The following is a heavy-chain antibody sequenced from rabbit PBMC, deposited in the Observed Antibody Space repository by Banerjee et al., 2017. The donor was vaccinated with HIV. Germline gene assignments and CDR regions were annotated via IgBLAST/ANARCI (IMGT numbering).Heavy chain of an antibody. CDR2: INTISGDT. V-gene: IGHV1S45*01. J-gene: IGHJ2*01. Sequence: QEQLEESGGDLVKPGASLTLTCTASGFSFSNGYVMCWVRQAPGKGLEWIACINTISGDTVYATWAKGRFTISKASWTTVTLQMTSLTAADTATYFCARGYYRSGWVPDAFDPWGPGTLVTVS. CDR1: GFSFSNGYV. D-gene: IGHD4-1*01. CDR3: ARGYYRSGWVPDAFDP.